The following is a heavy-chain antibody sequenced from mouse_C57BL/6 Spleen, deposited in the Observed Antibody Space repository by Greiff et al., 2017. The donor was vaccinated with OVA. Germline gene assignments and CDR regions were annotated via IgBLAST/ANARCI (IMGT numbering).Heavy chain of an antibody. CDR1: GYAFTNYL. CDR3: ARYYSNYYAMDY. D-gene: IGHD2-5*01. Sequence: QVQLQQSGAELVRPGTSVKVSCKASGYAFTNYLIEWVKQRPGQGLEWIGVINPGSGGTNYNEKFKGKATLTADKSSSTAYMQLSSLTSEDSAVYFCARYYSNYYAMDYGGQGTSVTVSS. J-gene: IGHJ4*01. CDR2: INPGSGGT. V-gene: IGHV1-54*01.